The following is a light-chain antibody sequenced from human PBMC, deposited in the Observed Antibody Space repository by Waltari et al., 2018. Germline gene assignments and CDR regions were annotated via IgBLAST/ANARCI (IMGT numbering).Light chain of an antibody. J-gene: IGLJ1*01. CDR2: GKN. CDR3: NSRDSSGNPYV. CDR1: SLRTYY. Sequence: SSELTQDPAVSVALGQTVRITCQGDSLRTYYANWYQQKPGQAPVLVIYGKNNRPSGIPDRRSATYSGNTASLTITGAQAEDEADYYCNSRDSSGNPYVFGSGTTVTVL. V-gene: IGLV3-19*01.